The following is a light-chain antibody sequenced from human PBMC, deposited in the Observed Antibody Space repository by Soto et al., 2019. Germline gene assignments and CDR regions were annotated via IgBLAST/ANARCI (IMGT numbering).Light chain of an antibody. Sequence: QSVLTQPPSVSGAPGQRVTISCTGSSSNIGAGYDVHWYQQLPGTAPKLLIYGNSNRPSGVPDRFSGSKSGPSASLSISGLRAMAEADYYCQPYDSSLSGWVFGGGTQLTVL. CDR1: SSNIGAGYD. V-gene: IGLV1-40*01. J-gene: IGLJ3*02. CDR2: GNS. CDR3: QPYDSSLSGWV.